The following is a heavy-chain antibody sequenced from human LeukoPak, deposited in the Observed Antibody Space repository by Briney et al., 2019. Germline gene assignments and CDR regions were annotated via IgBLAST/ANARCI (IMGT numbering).Heavy chain of an antibody. CDR2: ISGSGGST. J-gene: IGHJ4*02. CDR3: AKDGGPNYCSSTSCYQYYFDY. CDR1: GFTFSSYA. V-gene: IGHV3-23*01. Sequence: GSLRLSGAASGFTFSSYAMSWVRQAPGKGLEWVSAISGSGGSTYYADSVKGRFTISRDNSKNTLYLQMNSLRAEDTAVYYCAKDGGPNYCSSTSCYQYYFDYWGQGTLVTVSS. D-gene: IGHD2-2*01.